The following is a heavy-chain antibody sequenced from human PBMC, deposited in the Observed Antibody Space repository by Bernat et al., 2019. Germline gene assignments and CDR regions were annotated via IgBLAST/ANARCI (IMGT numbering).Heavy chain of an antibody. Sequence: EVQLVESGGGVIQPGGSLRLSCAPSGFIFHAYVMHWVRQAPGMGLEWVSRISHDRSATSYADSVKGRFTISRDNSKNSLYLQMNSLRVEDTALYYCVRDNTNWAFDYWGRGTLVTVSS. CDR1: GFIFHAYV. V-gene: IGHV3-43*02. J-gene: IGHJ4*02. CDR3: VRDNTNWAFDY. CDR2: ISHDRSAT. D-gene: IGHD7-27*01.